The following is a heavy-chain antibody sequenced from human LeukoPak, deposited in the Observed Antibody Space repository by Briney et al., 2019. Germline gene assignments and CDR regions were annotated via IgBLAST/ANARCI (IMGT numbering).Heavy chain of an antibody. CDR2: IYYSGST. Sequence: SETLSLTCTVSGGSISSGGYYWSWIRQHPGKGLEWIGYIYYSGSTYYNPSLKSRVTISVDTSKNQFSLKLSSVTAADTAVYYCARTVVAAPLYYFDYWGQGTLVTVSS. CDR3: ARTVVAAPLYYFDY. V-gene: IGHV4-31*03. J-gene: IGHJ4*02. D-gene: IGHD2-15*01. CDR1: GGSISSGGYY.